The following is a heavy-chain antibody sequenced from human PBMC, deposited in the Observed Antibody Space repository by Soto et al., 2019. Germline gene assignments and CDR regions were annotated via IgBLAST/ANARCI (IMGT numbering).Heavy chain of an antibody. CDR2: IIPIFGTA. CDR3: ARTRRDGYNMVPPDY. Sequence: SVKVSCKASGGTFSSYAISWVRQAPGQGLEWMGGIIPIFGTANYAQKFQGRVTITADESTSTAYMELSSLRSEDTAVYYCARTRRDGYNMVPPDYWGQGTLVTVSS. J-gene: IGHJ4*02. V-gene: IGHV1-69*13. CDR1: GGTFSSYA. D-gene: IGHD3-10*01.